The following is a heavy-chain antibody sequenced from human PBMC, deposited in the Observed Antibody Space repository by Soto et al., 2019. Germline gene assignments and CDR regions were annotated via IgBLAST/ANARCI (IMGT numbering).Heavy chain of an antibody. CDR2: SSGSGGST. CDR1: GFTLSSYA. V-gene: IGHV3-23*01. CDR3: AKVLKSPDY. J-gene: IGHJ4*02. D-gene: IGHD2-8*01. Sequence: GGSLRLSCAASGFTLSSYAMSWVRQAPGKGLEWVSASSGSGGSTYYANSVKGRFTISRDNSKNTLYPQMNSLRAEDTAVYYCAKVLKSPDYWGQGALDTVSS.